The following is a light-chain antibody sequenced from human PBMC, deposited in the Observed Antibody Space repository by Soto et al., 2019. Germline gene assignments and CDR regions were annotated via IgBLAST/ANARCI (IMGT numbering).Light chain of an antibody. CDR3: QKHDGGPL. CDR1: QDISNH. CDR2: DAS. V-gene: IGKV1-33*01. J-gene: IGKJ3*01. Sequence: DIQLTQSPSYLSASVGDRVTITCQASQDISNHLNWYQQKPRKAPNLLIYDASDLETGVPSRFSGGGCGTFFSFTINIRQPESISTYYCQKHDGGPLFGPGTNVELK.